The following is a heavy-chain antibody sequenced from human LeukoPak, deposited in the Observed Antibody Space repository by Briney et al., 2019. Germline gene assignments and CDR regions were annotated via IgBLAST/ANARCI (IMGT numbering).Heavy chain of an antibody. CDR1: GGSISSHY. Sequence: PSETLSLTCTVSGGSISSHYWSWIRQPPGKGLEWIGYIYYSGSTNYNPSLKSRVTISVDTSKNQFSLKLSSVTAADTAVYYCGREGMATTSFDSWGQGPLVTVS. J-gene: IGHJ4*02. D-gene: IGHD5-24*01. CDR2: IYYSGST. V-gene: IGHV4-59*11. CDR3: GREGMATTSFDS.